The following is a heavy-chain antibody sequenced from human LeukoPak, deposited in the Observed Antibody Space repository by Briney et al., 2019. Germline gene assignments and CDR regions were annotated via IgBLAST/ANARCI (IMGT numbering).Heavy chain of an antibody. Sequence: ASVKVSCKASGYTFTSYDINWVRQATGQGLEWMGWMNPNSGNTGYAQKFQGRVTVTRNTSISTAYMELSSLRSEDTAVYYCARSRDDANDAFDIWGQGTMVTVSS. CDR3: ARSRDDANDAFDI. V-gene: IGHV1-8*01. CDR2: MNPNSGNT. CDR1: GYTFTSYD. D-gene: IGHD1-1*01. J-gene: IGHJ3*02.